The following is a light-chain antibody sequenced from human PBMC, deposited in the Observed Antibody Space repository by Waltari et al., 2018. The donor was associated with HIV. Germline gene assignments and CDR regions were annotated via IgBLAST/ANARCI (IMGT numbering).Light chain of an antibody. CDR2: GAS. J-gene: IGKJ1*01. V-gene: IGKV3-15*01. CDR1: ESVSSN. CDR3: QEYNNWPWT. Sequence: VLTQSPATLSVSPGDRVTLSCRASESVSSNLAWYQQKRGQAPRLVIYGASSRAAGIPGRFSGSGSGTEFTLTISSLQSEDFAVYYCQEYNNWPWTFGQGTKVEI.